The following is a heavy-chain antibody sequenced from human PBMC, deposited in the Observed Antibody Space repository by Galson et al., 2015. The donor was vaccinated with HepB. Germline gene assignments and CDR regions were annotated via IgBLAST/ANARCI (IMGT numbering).Heavy chain of an antibody. CDR3: AFHSLTGTTFLDY. J-gene: IGHJ4*02. V-gene: IGHV1-3*01. Sequence: SVKVSCKASGSTFTSYAMHWVRQAPGQRLEWMGWINAGNGNTKYSQKFQGRVTITRDTSASTAYMELSSLRSEDTAVYYCAFHSLTGTTFLDYWGQGTLVTVSS. CDR1: GSTFTSYA. CDR2: INAGNGNT. D-gene: IGHD1-20*01.